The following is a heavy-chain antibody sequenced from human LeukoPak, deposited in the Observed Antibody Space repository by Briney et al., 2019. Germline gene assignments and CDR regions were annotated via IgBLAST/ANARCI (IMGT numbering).Heavy chain of an antibody. D-gene: IGHD6-13*01. Sequence: PGGSLRLSCAASGFTFSSYGMHWLRQAPGKGLEWVAVIWYDGSNKYYADSVKGRFAISRDNSKNTLYLQMNSRRAEDTAVYYCARFADSSSWYFDYWGQGTLVTVSS. CDR1: GFTFSSYG. CDR3: ARFADSSSWYFDY. J-gene: IGHJ4*02. CDR2: IWYDGSNK. V-gene: IGHV3-33*01.